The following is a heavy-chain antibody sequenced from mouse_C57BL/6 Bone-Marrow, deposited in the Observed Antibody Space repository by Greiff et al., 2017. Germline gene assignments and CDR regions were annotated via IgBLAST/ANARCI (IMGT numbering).Heavy chain of an antibody. CDR2: IDPEDGDT. CDR1: GFNIKDYY. Sequence: EVQLQQSGAELVKPGASVKLSCTASGFNIKDYYMHWVKQRTEQGLEWIGRIDPEDGDTKYAPKFQGKATITADTSSNTAYLQLSSLTSEDTAVYYGDRADGSSYGYWGQGTTLTVSA. CDR3: DRADGSSYGY. D-gene: IGHD1-1*01. V-gene: IGHV14-2*01. J-gene: IGHJ2*01.